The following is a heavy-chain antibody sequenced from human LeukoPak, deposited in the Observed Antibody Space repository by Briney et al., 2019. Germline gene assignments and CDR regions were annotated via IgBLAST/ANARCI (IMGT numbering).Heavy chain of an antibody. CDR3: TIYDILTGYYDY. CDR1: GFTFGDYA. D-gene: IGHD3-9*01. CDR2: IRSKANSYAT. J-gene: IGHJ4*02. V-gene: IGHV3-73*01. Sequence: GGSLRLSCTASGFTFGDYAMSWVRQASGKGLEWVGRIRSKANSYATAYAASVKGRFTISRDDSKNTAYLQMNSLKTEDTAVYYCTIYDILTGYYDYWGQGTLVTVSS.